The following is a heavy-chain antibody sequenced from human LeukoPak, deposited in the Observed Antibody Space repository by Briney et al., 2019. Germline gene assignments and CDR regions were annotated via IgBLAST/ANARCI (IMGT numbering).Heavy chain of an antibody. CDR3: AKNEGIRPLEY. CDR2: ISYDGSNK. V-gene: IGHV3-30*18. D-gene: IGHD3-10*01. CDR1: GFTFSSYG. J-gene: IGHJ4*02. Sequence: PGRSLRLSCAASGFTFSSYGMHWVRQAPGKGLEWVAVISYDGSNKYYADSVKGRFTISRDKSKNTLYLQMNSLRAEDTAVYYCAKNEGIRPLEYWGQGTLVTVSS.